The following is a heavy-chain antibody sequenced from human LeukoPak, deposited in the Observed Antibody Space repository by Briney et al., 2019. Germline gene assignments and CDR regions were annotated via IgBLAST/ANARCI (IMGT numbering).Heavy chain of an antibody. CDR2: IYYSGST. CDR1: GGSISSSSYY. CDR3: ARLIGVYPAVGAENWFDP. D-gene: IGHD6-6*01. Sequence: PSETLSLTCTVSGGSISSSSYYWGWIRQPPGKGLEWIGSIYYSGSTYYNPPLKSRVTISVDTSKNQFSLKLSSVTAADTAVYYCARLIGVYPAVGAENWFDPWGQGTLVTVSS. V-gene: IGHV4-39*01. J-gene: IGHJ5*02.